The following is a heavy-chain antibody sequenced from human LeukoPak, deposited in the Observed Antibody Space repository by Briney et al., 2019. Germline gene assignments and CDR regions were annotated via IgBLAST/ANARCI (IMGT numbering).Heavy chain of an antibody. D-gene: IGHD6-13*01. CDR2: ISGGGGST. CDR1: RFTFSSYA. CDR3: AKESYGSSWSAFDY. Sequence: GGSLRLSCAASRFTFSSYAMSWVRQAPGKGLEWVSAISGGGGSTYYADSVKGRFTISRDNSKNTLYLQMNSLRAEDTAVYYCAKESYGSSWSAFDYWGQGTLVTVSS. J-gene: IGHJ4*02. V-gene: IGHV3-23*01.